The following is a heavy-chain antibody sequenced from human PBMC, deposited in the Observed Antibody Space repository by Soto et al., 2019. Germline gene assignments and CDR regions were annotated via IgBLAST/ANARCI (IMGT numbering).Heavy chain of an antibody. V-gene: IGHV4-31*03. CDR2: IYYSGST. Sequence: SETLSLTCTVSGASISSGGYYWSWIRQHPGKGLEWIGYIYYSGSTYYNPSLKSRVTISVDTSKSQFSLKLNSVTAADTAVYYCARRRNSLRYWSQGTLVTVSS. CDR3: ARRRNSLRY. J-gene: IGHJ4*02. CDR1: GASISSGGYY.